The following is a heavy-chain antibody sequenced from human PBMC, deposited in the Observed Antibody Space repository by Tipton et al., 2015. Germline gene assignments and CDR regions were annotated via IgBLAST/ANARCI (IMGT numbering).Heavy chain of an antibody. J-gene: IGHJ4*02. CDR2: ISYTDGA. D-gene: IGHD3-9*01. V-gene: IGHV4-59*07. CDR3: ACQDYDSLTRDYQTVDY. CDR1: GGSIDSYY. Sequence: TLSLTCSVSGGSIDSYYWSWIRQPPGMRLEWIGYISYTDGAHYNPALKSRVTISVDTSKNQFSLTLNSVAAADTAVYYCACQDYDSLTRDYQTVDYWGQGTLVTVSS.